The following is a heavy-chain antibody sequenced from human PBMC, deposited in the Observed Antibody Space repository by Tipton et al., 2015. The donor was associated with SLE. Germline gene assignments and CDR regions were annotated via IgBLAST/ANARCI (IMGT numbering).Heavy chain of an antibody. CDR1: GYTFTSYA. CDR2: INPYTGNT. V-gene: IGHV1-18*01. CDR3: AERYDTFEF. D-gene: IGHD1-1*01. J-gene: IGHJ3*01. Sequence: QSGAEVKKPGAAVKVSCKTSGYTFTSYAISWVRQAPGQGLEWMGWINPYTGNTDYAQKVQGRVTMTTDTSRSTAYLDLRSLRPDDTAVYYCAERYDTFEFWGQGTMVSVSS.